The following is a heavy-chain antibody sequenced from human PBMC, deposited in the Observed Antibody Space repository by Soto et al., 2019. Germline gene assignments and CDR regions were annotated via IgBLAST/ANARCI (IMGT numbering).Heavy chain of an antibody. Sequence: QVQLVESGGGVVQPGRSLRLSCAASGFTFSKYGMHWVHQAPGKGLEWVAAIWYDGTNKYYADSVKGRFTISRDNSKNTLYLQMNSLRAEDTAVYYCAGAGGQPSVWGQGTTVTVSS. CDR1: GFTFSKYG. J-gene: IGHJ6*02. CDR2: IWYDGTNK. V-gene: IGHV3-33*01. CDR3: AGAGGQPSV. D-gene: IGHD2-8*02.